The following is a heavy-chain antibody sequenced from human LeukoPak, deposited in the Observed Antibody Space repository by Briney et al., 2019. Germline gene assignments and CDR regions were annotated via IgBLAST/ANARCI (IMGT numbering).Heavy chain of an antibody. CDR2: INTNTGNP. J-gene: IGHJ4*02. D-gene: IGHD2-2*01. CDR3: ARGGCSRGQGSPFDY. Sequence: GASVKVSCKASGYTFTNYPIIWVRQAPGQGLEWMGSINTNTGNPTYAQGFTGRFVFSLDTSVSTAYLQTTSLKAEDSVVYYCARGGCSRGQGSPFDYWGQGTLVTVSS. CDR1: GYTFTNYP. V-gene: IGHV7-4-1*02.